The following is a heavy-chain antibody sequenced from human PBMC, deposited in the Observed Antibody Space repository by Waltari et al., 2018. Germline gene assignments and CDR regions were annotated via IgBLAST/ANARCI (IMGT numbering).Heavy chain of an antibody. CDR1: SGSISSTSYY. Sequence: QLQLQDSGPGLVKSSETLSLTCTVSSGSISSTSYYWGWIRQPPGKGLEWIGSIYYSGSPSYNPSLKSRVTISADTSRNLFSLNLSSVTAADTAVYYCAGTSRYPAPQWPRYWNYWGQGTLVTVSS. J-gene: IGHJ4*02. CDR3: AGTSRYPAPQWPRYWNY. V-gene: IGHV4-39*02. D-gene: IGHD6-19*01. CDR2: IYYSGSP.